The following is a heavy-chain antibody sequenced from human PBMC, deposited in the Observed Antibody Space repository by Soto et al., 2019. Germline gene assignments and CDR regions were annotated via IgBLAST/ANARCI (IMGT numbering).Heavy chain of an antibody. CDR2: ISGSGGST. CDR1: GFTFSIYA. J-gene: IGHJ6*02. CDR3: AKIVIVGALPYYGMDV. D-gene: IGHD1-26*01. Sequence: GGSLRLSCAASGFTFSIYAMSWVRHAPGKGLEWVSAISGSGGSTYYADSVKGRFTISRDNSKNTLYLQMNSLRAEDTAVYYCAKIVIVGALPYYGMDVWGQGTTVTVSS. V-gene: IGHV3-23*01.